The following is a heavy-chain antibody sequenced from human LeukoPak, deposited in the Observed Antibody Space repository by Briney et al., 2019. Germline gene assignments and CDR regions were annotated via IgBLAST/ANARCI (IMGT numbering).Heavy chain of an antibody. Sequence: PSETLSLTCTVSGGSISSYYWSWIRQPPGEGLEWIGYIYYSGNTNYNPSLRSRVIISVDTSKNQFSLKLSSVTAADTAVYYCARGIFGVIINAFDIWGQGTMVTVSS. CDR1: GGSISSYY. J-gene: IGHJ3*02. D-gene: IGHD3-3*01. CDR3: ARGIFGVIINAFDI. V-gene: IGHV4-59*01. CDR2: IYYSGNT.